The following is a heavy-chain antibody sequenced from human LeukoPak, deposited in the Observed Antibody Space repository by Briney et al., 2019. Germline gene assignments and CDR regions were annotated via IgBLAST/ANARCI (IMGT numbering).Heavy chain of an antibody. D-gene: IGHD3-3*01. CDR2: IKQDGSEK. Sequence: GESLKISCKGSGYSFTSYWMSWVRQAPGKGLEWVANIKQDGSEKYYVDSVKGRFTISRDNAKNSLYLQMNSLRAEDTAVYYCVGLRFLEWSFDYWGQGTLVTVSS. V-gene: IGHV3-7*01. CDR3: VGLRFLEWSFDY. CDR1: GYSFTSYW. J-gene: IGHJ4*02.